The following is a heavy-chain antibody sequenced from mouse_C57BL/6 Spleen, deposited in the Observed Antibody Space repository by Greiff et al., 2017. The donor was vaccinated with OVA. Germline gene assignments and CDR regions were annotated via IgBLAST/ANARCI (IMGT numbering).Heavy chain of an antibody. CDR2: IYPRSGNT. Sequence: QVQLQQSGAELARPGASVKLSCKASGYTFTSYGISWVKQRTGQGLEWIGEIYPRSGNTYYNEKFKGKATLTADKSSSTAYMELRRLTSEDSAVYVCARCYSKYYYAMDYWGQGTSVTVSS. D-gene: IGHD2-5*01. V-gene: IGHV1-81*01. CDR1: GYTFTSYG. J-gene: IGHJ4*01. CDR3: ARCYSKYYYAMDY.